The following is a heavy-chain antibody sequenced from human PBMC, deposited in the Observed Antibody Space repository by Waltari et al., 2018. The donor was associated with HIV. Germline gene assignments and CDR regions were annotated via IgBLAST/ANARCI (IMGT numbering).Heavy chain of an antibody. CDR2: IHYNGST. D-gene: IGHD3-16*01. J-gene: IGHJ1*01. V-gene: IGHV4-39*01. Sequence: QLQLRESGPGLVKHSGSLSLTCIVSGGALSRSIYYWGWIRQTPGEGLEWIASIHYNGSTHYNPSLKSRVVISVDTSKNQFSLKLTSVTAADTAAYYCSRKGYLGGRYFQHWGQGSLVTVSS. CDR1: GGALSRSIYY. CDR3: SRKGYLGGRYFQH.